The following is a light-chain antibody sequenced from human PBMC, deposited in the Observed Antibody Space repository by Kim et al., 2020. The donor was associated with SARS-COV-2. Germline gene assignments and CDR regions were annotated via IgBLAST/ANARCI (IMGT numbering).Light chain of an antibody. CDR3: SAWDSSLSAWV. Sequence: QAGLTQPPSVSKGLRQTATLTCTGNNNNVGNQGAAWLQQHQGHPPKLLSYRNNNRPSGISERLSASRSGNTASLTITGLQPEDEADYYCSAWDSSLSAWVFGGGTRLTV. CDR2: RNN. V-gene: IGLV10-54*01. J-gene: IGLJ3*02. CDR1: NNNVGNQG.